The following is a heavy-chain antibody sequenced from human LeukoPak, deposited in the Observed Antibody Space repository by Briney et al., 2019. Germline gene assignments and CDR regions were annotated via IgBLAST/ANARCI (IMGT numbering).Heavy chain of an antibody. J-gene: IGHJ6*03. CDR1: GFTFSSYG. D-gene: IGHD1-26*01. Sequence: SGGSLRLSCAATGFTFSSYGMHWVRQAPGKGLEWVAFIRYDGSNKYYADSVKGRFTISRDNSKNTLYLQMNSLRAEDTAVYYCAKDMGRELPPYYYYYYMDVWGPGTTVTVSS. CDR3: AKDMGRELPPYYYYYYMDV. V-gene: IGHV3-30*02. CDR2: IRYDGSNK.